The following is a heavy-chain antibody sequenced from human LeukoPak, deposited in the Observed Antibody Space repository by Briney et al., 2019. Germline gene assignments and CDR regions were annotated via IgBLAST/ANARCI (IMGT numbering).Heavy chain of an antibody. D-gene: IGHD3-3*01. Sequence: EASVKVSCKASGYTFTGYYIHWVRQAPGQGLEWMGWINPNSGGTNYAQKFQGRVTMTRDTSISTAYMELSRLRSDDTAVYYCARARGPDFWSGYAYDYWGQGTLVTVSS. CDR2: INPNSGGT. CDR3: ARARGPDFWSGYAYDY. V-gene: IGHV1-2*02. J-gene: IGHJ4*02. CDR1: GYTFTGYY.